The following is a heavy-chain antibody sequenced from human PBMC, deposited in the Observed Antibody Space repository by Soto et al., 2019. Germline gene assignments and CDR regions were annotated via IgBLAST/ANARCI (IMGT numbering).Heavy chain of an antibody. V-gene: IGHV1-69*01. CDR2: IIPIFGTA. J-gene: IGHJ4*02. D-gene: IGHD3-3*01. CDR3: ARGDQYDFWSGQTYFFDY. Sequence: QVQLVQSGAEVKKPGSSVRVSCKASGGTFSSYAINWVRQAPGQGLEWMGRIIPIFGTANYAQKFHGRVTITADESSSTVYMELSSLRSEDTAVYYCARGDQYDFWSGQTYFFDYWGQGTLVTVSS. CDR1: GGTFSSYA.